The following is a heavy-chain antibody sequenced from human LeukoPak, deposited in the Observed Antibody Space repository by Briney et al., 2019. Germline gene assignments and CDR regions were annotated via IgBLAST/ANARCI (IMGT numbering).Heavy chain of an antibody. D-gene: IGHD6-19*01. J-gene: IGHJ4*02. CDR3: AAGWYYFDY. V-gene: IGHV3-23*01. CDR2: ISGSGGST. Sequence: GGSLRLSCAASRFTFSTYAMAWVRQAPGKGLEWVSAISGSGGSTYYADSVKGRFTISRDNSKNTLYLQMNSLRAEDTAVYYCAAGWYYFDYWGQGTLVTVSS. CDR1: RFTFSTYA.